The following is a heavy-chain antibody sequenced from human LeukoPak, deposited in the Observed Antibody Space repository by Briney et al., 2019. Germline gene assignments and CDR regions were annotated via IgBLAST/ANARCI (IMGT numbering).Heavy chain of an antibody. D-gene: IGHD3-22*01. V-gene: IGHV1-18*01. CDR2: ISAYNGNT. CDR3: ARDYYDSSGYYFSFITRY. Sequence: ASVTVSFTSSGYTFTIYGISWVRQAPGQGLEWMGWISAYNGNTNYAQKLQGRVTMTTDTSTSTAYMELRSLRSDDTAVYYCARDYYDSSGYYFSFITRYWGQGTLVTVSS. J-gene: IGHJ4*02. CDR1: GYTFTIYG.